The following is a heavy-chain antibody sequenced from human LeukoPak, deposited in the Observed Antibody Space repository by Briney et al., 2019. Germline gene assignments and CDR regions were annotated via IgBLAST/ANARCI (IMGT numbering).Heavy chain of an antibody. CDR1: RFTVSNNH. Sequence: GGSLRLSCVASRFTVSNNHMNWVRQAPGKGLEWVSVIYNSDNTYYADSVQGRFTISKDNSKNTLYLQMNSLRPEDTAVYFCARASRWLAFDNWGQGTLVTVSS. J-gene: IGHJ4*02. D-gene: IGHD6-19*01. CDR2: IYNSDNT. V-gene: IGHV3-66*01. CDR3: ARASRWLAFDN.